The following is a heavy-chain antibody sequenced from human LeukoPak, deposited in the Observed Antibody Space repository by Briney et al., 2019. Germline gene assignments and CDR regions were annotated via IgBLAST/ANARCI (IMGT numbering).Heavy chain of an antibody. J-gene: IGHJ3*02. Sequence: ASVKVSCKASGGTFSSYAISWVRQAPGQGLEWMGGIIPIFGTANYAQKFQGRVTITTDESTSTAYMELSSLRSEDTAVYYCASGRDGYQETEGAFDIWGQGTMVTVSS. CDR1: GGTFSSYA. CDR3: ASGRDGYQETEGAFDI. V-gene: IGHV1-69*05. D-gene: IGHD5-24*01. CDR2: IIPIFGTA.